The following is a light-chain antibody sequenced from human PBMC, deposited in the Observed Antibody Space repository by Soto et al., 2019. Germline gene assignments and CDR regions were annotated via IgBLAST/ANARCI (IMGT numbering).Light chain of an antibody. J-gene: IGKJ1*01. CDR3: QQHGTT. V-gene: IGKV3-20*01. Sequence: DIVLTQSPGTLSLSPGDRATLSCRASQSISNSYLACFQQKPGQSPRLLIYGASSRPTGIPDRFSGSGSGTDFTLTISRLEPEDSAVYYCQQHGTTFGQGTKVDIK. CDR1: QSISNSY. CDR2: GAS.